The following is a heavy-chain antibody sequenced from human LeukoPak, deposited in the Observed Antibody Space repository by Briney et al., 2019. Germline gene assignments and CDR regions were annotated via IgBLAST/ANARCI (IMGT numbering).Heavy chain of an antibody. J-gene: IGHJ6*02. CDR2: INPNSGGT. CDR1: GYTFTGYY. CDR3: ARCYSSSWYRFNYYGMDV. V-gene: IGHV1-2*02. D-gene: IGHD6-13*01. Sequence: GASVKVSCKASGYTFTGYYMHWVRQAPGQGLEWMGWINPNSGGTNYAQKFQGRVTMTRDTSISTAYMGLSRLRSDDTAVYYCARCYSSSWYRFNYYGMDVWGQGTTVTVSS.